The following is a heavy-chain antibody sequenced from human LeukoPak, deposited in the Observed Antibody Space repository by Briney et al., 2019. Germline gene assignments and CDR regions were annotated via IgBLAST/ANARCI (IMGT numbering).Heavy chain of an antibody. J-gene: IGHJ4*02. CDR2: IKKTGSET. Sequence: GGSLRLSCAASGFTFSHFWMSWVRQAPGKGLEWVAYIKKTGSETYYVDSVKGRFTITRDNTRNSLFLQMYSLRAEDTAVYFCAREDGYCSGGSCYSYFDSWGQGTLVTVSS. CDR3: AREDGYCSGGSCYSYFDS. V-gene: IGHV3-7*01. CDR1: GFTFSHFW. D-gene: IGHD2-15*01.